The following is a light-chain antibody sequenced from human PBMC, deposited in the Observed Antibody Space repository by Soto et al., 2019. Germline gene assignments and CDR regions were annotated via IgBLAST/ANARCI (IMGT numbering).Light chain of an antibody. CDR1: HSVSNY. Sequence: EIVLTQSPATLSLSPGDRATLSCTASHSVSNYLAWYQQKPGQSPRLLIYGASHRATGIPGRFSGSGSGTSFTLTISSLEPEDFAVYYCQQRSSWSPAISFGQGTRLEI. J-gene: IGKJ5*01. CDR2: GAS. CDR3: QQRSSWSPAIS. V-gene: IGKV3-11*01.